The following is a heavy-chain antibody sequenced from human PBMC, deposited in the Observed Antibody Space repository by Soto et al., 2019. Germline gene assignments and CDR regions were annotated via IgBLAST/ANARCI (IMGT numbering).Heavy chain of an antibody. V-gene: IGHV3-23*01. CDR2: IGTSGTPT. CDR3: TRILWSSRRNALDI. CDR1: GFTCRNYA. D-gene: IGHD2-21*01. J-gene: IGHJ6*02. Sequence: GGSLRLSCAASGFTCRNYAMAWVRQAPGEDLEWVSAIGTSGTPTLYADSVKSRFSISRDDSRNTVSLQMNSLGVEDTATYYCTRILWSSRRNALDIWGQGTTVTVSS.